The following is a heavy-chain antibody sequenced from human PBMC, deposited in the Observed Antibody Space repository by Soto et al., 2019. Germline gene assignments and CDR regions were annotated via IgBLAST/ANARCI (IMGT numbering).Heavy chain of an antibody. J-gene: IGHJ4*02. CDR3: ARGSSNWASYFDF. CDR2: ITSSGTTV. D-gene: IGHD6-13*01. CDR1: GFTFSSYS. V-gene: IGHV3-48*02. Sequence: EVHLVESGGGLVQPGGSLRLSCAASGFTFSSYSLNWVRQAPGKGMEWVSYITSSGTTVYYADSGRGRFTISGDNAKNSLYLQMNSMRDDDTAVYYCARGSSNWASYFDFWGQGTVVTVSS.